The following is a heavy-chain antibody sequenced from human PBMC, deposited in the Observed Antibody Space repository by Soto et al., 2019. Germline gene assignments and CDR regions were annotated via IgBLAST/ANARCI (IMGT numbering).Heavy chain of an antibody. CDR1: GFTFSGSS. CDR3: QLRDNMAG. V-gene: IGHV3-73*01. J-gene: IGHJ6*01. Sequence: EVQLVESGGGLVRPGGSLKVSCTVSGFTFSGSSIHWVRHSSGRGLEWVGRMRSGAKNFATEYGASMRGRFIISRDDSKNTAYLEMNSLTADDTAVYYCQLRDNMAGWGKGTRV. D-gene: IGHD3-10*01. CDR2: MRSGAKNFAT.